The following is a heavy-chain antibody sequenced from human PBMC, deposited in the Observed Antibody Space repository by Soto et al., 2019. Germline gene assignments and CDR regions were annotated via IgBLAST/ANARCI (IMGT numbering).Heavy chain of an antibody. Sequence: SETLSLTCSVSGGSISSHSWNWIRQPPGRGLEWIGHVYSSGSTNYNPSLESRVTISVDTSKNQFSLKLTSLTAADTAVYYCARLVQANSAVVQGNWLDPGGKGTLVTVSS. D-gene: IGHD5-18*01. V-gene: IGHV4-59*08. CDR2: VYSSGST. CDR1: GGSISSHS. CDR3: ARLVQANSAVVQGNWLDP. J-gene: IGHJ5*02.